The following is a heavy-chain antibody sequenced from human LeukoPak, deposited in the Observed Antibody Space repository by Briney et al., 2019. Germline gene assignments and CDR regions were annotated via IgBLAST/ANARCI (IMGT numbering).Heavy chain of an antibody. V-gene: IGHV4-59*01. CDR1: GGSISSYY. CDR2: IYYSGST. D-gene: IGHD3-3*01. Sequence: SETLSLTCTVSGGSISSYYWSWIRQPPGKGLEWIGYIYYSGSTNYNPSLKSRVTISVDTSKSQFSLKLSSVTAADTAVYYCARVFGDYVLAWFDPWGQGTLVTVSS. J-gene: IGHJ5*02. CDR3: ARVFGDYVLAWFDP.